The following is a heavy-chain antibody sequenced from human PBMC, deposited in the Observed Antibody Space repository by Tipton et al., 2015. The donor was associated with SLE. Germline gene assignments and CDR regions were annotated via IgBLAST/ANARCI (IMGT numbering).Heavy chain of an antibody. J-gene: IGHJ4*02. V-gene: IGHV4-34*01. CDR1: GDSINSYY. CDR3: ARQGTGFGSGRDDY. D-gene: IGHD1-14*01. CDR2: INHSGST. Sequence: TLSLTCTVSGDSINSYYWSWIRQPPGKGLEWIGEINHSGSTNYNPSLKSRVTTSVDTSKNQFSLSLYSVTVEDTAVYYCARQGTGFGSGRDDYWGQGILVTVSS.